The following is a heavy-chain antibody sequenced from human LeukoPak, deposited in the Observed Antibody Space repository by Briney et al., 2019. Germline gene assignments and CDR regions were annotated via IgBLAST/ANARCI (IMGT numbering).Heavy chain of an antibody. Sequence: GGSLRLSCAASGFTFSSYAMSWVRHTSGKGLQWLSAISGSGGGTNYADSVKGRFTISRDNSKNTLYLQMNSLRAEDTAVYYCARAGIVVVPAAPYYFDYWGQGTLVTVSS. V-gene: IGHV3-23*01. CDR1: GFTFSSYA. CDR2: ISGSGGGT. D-gene: IGHD2-2*01. CDR3: ARAGIVVVPAAPYYFDY. J-gene: IGHJ4*02.